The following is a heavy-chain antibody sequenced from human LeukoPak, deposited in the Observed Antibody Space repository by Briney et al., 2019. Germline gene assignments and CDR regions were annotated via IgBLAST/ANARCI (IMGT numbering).Heavy chain of an antibody. J-gene: IGHJ4*02. V-gene: IGHV1-18*01. D-gene: IGHD2-2*01. CDR3: ARVGLGYCSSTSCYFDY. CDR1: GYTFTSYG. Sequence: GESLKISCKASGYTFTSYGISWVRQAPGQGLEWMGWISAYNGNTNYAQKLQGRVTMTTDTSTSTAYMELRSLRSDDTAVYYCARVGLGYCSSTSCYFDYWGQGTLVTVSS. CDR2: ISAYNGNT.